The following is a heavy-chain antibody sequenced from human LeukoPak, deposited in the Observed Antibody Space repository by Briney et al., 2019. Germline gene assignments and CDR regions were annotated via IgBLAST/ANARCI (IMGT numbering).Heavy chain of an antibody. CDR2: IYSIGTT. J-gene: IGHJ5*02. Sequence: NPSETLSLTRSLSNGSVTGFPWNWIRQRPGEGLEWIGYIYSIGTTNYNPSLKGRATISIDRSKNQLSLRLSSAAAADTAVYYCARRLGATDDNWFDPWGPGILVTVSS. V-gene: IGHV4-4*09. CDR1: NGSVTGFP. D-gene: IGHD1-26*01. CDR3: ARRLGATDDNWFDP.